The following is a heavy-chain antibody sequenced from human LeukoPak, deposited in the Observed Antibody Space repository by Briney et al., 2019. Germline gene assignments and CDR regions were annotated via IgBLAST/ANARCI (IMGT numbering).Heavy chain of an antibody. V-gene: IGHV3-30*18. CDR3: ENGGDYCRLFDAFDI. J-gene: IGHJ3*02. D-gene: IGHD4-17*01. Sequence: GGSLRLSCAASGFTFSSYGMHWVRQAPGKGLEWAAVISYDGSNKYYADSVKGRFTISRDNSKNTLYLQMNSLRAEDTAVYYCENGGDYCRLFDAFDIWGQGTMVTVSS. CDR2: ISYDGSNK. CDR1: GFTFSSYG.